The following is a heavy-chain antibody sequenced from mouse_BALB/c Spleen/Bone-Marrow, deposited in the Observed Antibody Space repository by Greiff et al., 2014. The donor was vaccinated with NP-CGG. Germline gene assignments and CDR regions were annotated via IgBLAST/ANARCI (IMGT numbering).Heavy chain of an antibody. CDR2: IYPGSGNT. CDR1: GYTFTDYY. Sequence: VNLVESGAELARPGASVKLSCKASGYTFTDYYINWVKQRTGQGLEWIGEIYPGSGNTYYNEKFKGKATLTADKSSSTAYMQLSSLTSEDSAVYFCARDWDYYAMDYWGQGTSVTVSS. CDR3: ARDWDYYAMDY. D-gene: IGHD4-1*01. J-gene: IGHJ4*01. V-gene: IGHV1-77*01.